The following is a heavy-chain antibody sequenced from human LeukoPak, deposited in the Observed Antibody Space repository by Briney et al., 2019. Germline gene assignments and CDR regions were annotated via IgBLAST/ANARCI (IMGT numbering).Heavy chain of an antibody. Sequence: PSGTLSLTCSVSGVSISSFYWTWIRQPPGKGLEWIGYVFYSGTTNYNPSLKSRVTMSVDTSKSQFSLNLSSVTAADTAVYYCASHSYSANYYRSHWGQGNLVIVSS. CDR3: ASHSYSANYYRSH. CDR2: VFYSGTT. D-gene: IGHD4/OR15-4a*01. J-gene: IGHJ4*02. V-gene: IGHV4-59*01. CDR1: GVSISSFY.